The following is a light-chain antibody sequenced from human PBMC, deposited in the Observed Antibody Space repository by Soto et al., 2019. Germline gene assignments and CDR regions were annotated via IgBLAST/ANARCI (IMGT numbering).Light chain of an antibody. CDR2: GAS. Sequence: EIVMTQSPATLSVSPGERATLSCRASQSVSSNLAWYQQKPGQAPRLLIYGASTRATGIPARFSGSGFGTEFTLTISSLESEDFAVYYCQQYNNWPPVTFGGGTKVEIK. V-gene: IGKV3-15*01. CDR3: QQYNNWPPVT. CDR1: QSVSSN. J-gene: IGKJ4*01.